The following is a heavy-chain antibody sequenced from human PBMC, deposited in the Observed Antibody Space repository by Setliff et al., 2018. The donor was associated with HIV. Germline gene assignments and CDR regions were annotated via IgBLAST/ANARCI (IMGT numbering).Heavy chain of an antibody. J-gene: IGHJ4*02. Sequence: LSLTCILSGGSISTSNYYWGWIRQPPGKGLEWIEYINTSGTTNYNPSLKSRDTISLDTSKNQFSLKLTSVTAADTAVYYCARLSGDYYYFDYWGQGTLVTVSS. D-gene: IGHD2-21*02. V-gene: IGHV4-61*05. CDR3: ARLSGDYYYFDY. CDR2: INTSGTT. CDR1: GGSISTSNYY.